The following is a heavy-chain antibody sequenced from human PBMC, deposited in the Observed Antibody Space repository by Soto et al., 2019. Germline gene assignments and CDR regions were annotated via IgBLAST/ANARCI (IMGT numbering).Heavy chain of an antibody. J-gene: IGHJ5*02. V-gene: IGHV4-38-2*02. Sequence: SETLSLTCAVSGYSISSGYYWGWIRQPPGKGLEWIGSIYHSGSTYYNPSLKSRVTISVDTSKNQFSLKLSSVTAADTAMYYCARDWTAEYSSSHPGWFDPWGQGTLVTVSS. CDR1: GYSISSGYY. CDR3: ARDWTAEYSSSHPGWFDP. D-gene: IGHD6-6*01. CDR2: IYHSGST.